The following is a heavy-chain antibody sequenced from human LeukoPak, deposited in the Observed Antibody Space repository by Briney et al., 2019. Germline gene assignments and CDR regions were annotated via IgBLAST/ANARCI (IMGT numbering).Heavy chain of an antibody. Sequence: SETLSLTSAVYGGSFSGYYWSWIRQPPGKGLEWIGEINHSGSTNYNPTLKSRVTISVDTSKNQFSLKLSSVTAADTAVYYCARGGWQQLGYFDYWGQGTLVTVSS. CDR1: GGSFSGYY. CDR2: INHSGST. J-gene: IGHJ4*02. D-gene: IGHD6-13*01. CDR3: ARGGWQQLGYFDY. V-gene: IGHV4-34*01.